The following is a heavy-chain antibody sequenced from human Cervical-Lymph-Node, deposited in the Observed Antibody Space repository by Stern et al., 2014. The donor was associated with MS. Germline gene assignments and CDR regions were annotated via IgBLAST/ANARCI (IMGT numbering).Heavy chain of an antibody. CDR3: AKDRGMIVVVTYSLDS. CDR2: ISYDGSNA. J-gene: IGHJ4*02. Sequence: MHLVESGGIVVQPGRSLRLSCVASGFSFSSYGMHWVRQAPGKGLEWVAVISYDGSNAYYADSVKGRFTISRDNSKNTLYLQLNSLRAEDTAVYFCAKDRGMIVVVTYSLDSWGQGTLVTVSS. V-gene: IGHV3-30*18. CDR1: GFSFSSYG. D-gene: IGHD3-22*01.